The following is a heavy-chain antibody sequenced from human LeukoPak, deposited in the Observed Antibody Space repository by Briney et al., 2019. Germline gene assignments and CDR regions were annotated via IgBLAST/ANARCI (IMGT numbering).Heavy chain of an antibody. D-gene: IGHD6-13*01. CDR1: GYTFTNYA. Sequence: GASVTVSCKASGYTFTNYAMNWVRQAPGQGLEWMGWINTNTGNPTYAQGFTGRFVFSLDTSLNTAYLQISSLKAEDTAVFYCTRAYTSSWYHYFDYWGQGTLVTVSS. V-gene: IGHV7-4-1*02. J-gene: IGHJ4*02. CDR2: INTNTGNP. CDR3: TRAYTSSWYHYFDY.